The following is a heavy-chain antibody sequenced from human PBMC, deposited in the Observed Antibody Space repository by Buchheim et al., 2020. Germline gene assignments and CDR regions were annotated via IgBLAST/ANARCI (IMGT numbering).Heavy chain of an antibody. J-gene: IGHJ6*02. Sequence: EVQLVESGGGLVQPGGSLSLSCAASGFTFISYWMSWVRQAPGKGLEWLANIKQDGSEKYYVGSVKGRFTISRDNAKNSLYLQMNSLRAEDTAVYYCAREVVVVAATFYYYYGMDVWGQGTT. CDR3: AREVVVVAATFYYYYGMDV. CDR1: GFTFISYW. CDR2: IKQDGSEK. D-gene: IGHD2-15*01. V-gene: IGHV3-7*01.